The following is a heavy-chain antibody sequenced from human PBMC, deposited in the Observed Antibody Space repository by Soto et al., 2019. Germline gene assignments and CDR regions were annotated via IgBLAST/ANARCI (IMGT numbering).Heavy chain of an antibody. CDR2: INHSGST. J-gene: IGHJ5*02. V-gene: IGHV4-34*01. CDR3: ARGPRKDRSNGYNWFDT. D-gene: IGHD6-13*01. Sequence: SETLSLTCAVYVGSFSGYYWNWIRQPPGKGLEWIGEINHSGSTNYNPSLKSRVTVSVDTSKNQFSLKLSSVTAADTAVYYCARGPRKDRSNGYNWFDTWSQGTLVTVSS. CDR1: VGSFSGYY.